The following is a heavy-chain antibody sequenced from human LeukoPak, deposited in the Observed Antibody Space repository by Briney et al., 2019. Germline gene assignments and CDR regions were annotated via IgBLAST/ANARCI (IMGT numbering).Heavy chain of an antibody. V-gene: IGHV4-59*01. D-gene: IGHD4-11*01. CDR3: AREPRGTNYSPTYYFDY. Sequence: SETLSLTCTVSGGSISSYYWSWIRQPPGKGLEWIGYIYYSGSTNYNPSLKSRVTISVDTSKNQFSLKLSSVTAADTAVYYCAREPRGTNYSPTYYFDYWGQGTLVTVSS. J-gene: IGHJ4*02. CDR1: GGSISSYY. CDR2: IYYSGST.